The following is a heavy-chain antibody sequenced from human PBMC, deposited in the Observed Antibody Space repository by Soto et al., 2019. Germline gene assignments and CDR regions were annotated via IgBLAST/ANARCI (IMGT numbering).Heavy chain of an antibody. D-gene: IGHD1-1*01. CDR3: ARSERYWFDP. V-gene: IGHV4-31*01. CDR1: GGSINSGGYY. CDR2: IYYSGST. Sequence: QVQLQESGPGLVKPSQTLSLTCTVSGGSINSGGYYWSWIRQHPGKGLEWIGYIYYSGSTYYNPSLKXXVXIXADTSKNQFSLKLSSVTAADTAVYYCARSERYWFDPWGQGTLVTVSS. J-gene: IGHJ5*02.